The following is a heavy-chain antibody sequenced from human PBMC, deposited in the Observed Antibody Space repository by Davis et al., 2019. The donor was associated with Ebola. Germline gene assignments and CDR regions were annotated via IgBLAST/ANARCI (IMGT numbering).Heavy chain of an antibody. CDR1: GYSFTDDG. Sequence: AASVKVSCKASGYSFTDDGISWVRQAPGQGLEWMGWISTYNGNTNYAQKVQGRITMTTDTSTSTAYMELSSLRSEDTAVYYCARDRSGSPDAFDIWGQGTMVTVSS. CDR3: ARDRSGSPDAFDI. CDR2: ISTYNGNT. D-gene: IGHD1-26*01. J-gene: IGHJ3*02. V-gene: IGHV1-18*01.